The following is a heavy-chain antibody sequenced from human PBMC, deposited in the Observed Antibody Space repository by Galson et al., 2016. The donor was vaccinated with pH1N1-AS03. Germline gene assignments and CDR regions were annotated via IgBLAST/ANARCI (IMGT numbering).Heavy chain of an antibody. Sequence: LSLTCTVSGAGGSFSAYYWNWIRQPPGKGLEWIGNMYYSGTTNYNPSLKSRVTISVDTSKNQFSLKLSSVTAADTAVYYCARSIPGVMMQDGMDVWGQGTTVTVSS. V-gene: IGHV4-59*01. D-gene: IGHD2-2*01. CDR1: GAGGSFSAYY. CDR3: ARSIPGVMMQDGMDV. J-gene: IGHJ6*02. CDR2: MYYSGTT.